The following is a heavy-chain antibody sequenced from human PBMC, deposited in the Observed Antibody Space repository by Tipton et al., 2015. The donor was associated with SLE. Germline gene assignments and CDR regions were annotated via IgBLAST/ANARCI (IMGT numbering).Heavy chain of an antibody. V-gene: IGHV1-69*06. Sequence: QLVQSGAEVKEPGSSVKVSCKSSGDTFRTYPISWVRQAPGQGLEWVGMIIPILGTTTYAPKFQGRVLITADKSTGTAYMEVTSLTSGDTAVYYCASAHGDLLQGVAHSYNGWGQGTKVTVSS. J-gene: IGHJ3*01. CDR2: IIPILGTT. D-gene: IGHD3-16*01. CDR3: ASAHGDLLQGVAHSYNG. CDR1: GDTFRTYP.